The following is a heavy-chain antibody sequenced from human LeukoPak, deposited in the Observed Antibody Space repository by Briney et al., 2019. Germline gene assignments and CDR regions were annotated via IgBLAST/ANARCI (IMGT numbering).Heavy chain of an antibody. Sequence: GGSLRLSCAASGFTFSSYTMSWVRQAPGKGLEWVSAISGSGGSTYYADSVKGRFIISRDNSKNTLYLQMNSLRAEDTALYYCAKEGDYGDYENWGQGTLVTVSS. CDR3: AKEGDYGDYEN. CDR2: ISGSGGST. D-gene: IGHD4-17*01. V-gene: IGHV3-23*01. J-gene: IGHJ4*02. CDR1: GFTFSSYT.